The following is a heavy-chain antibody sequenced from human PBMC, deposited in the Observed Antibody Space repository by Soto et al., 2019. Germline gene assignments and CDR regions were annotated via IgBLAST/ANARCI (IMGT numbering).Heavy chain of an antibody. D-gene: IGHD1-7*01. V-gene: IGHV1-18*01. Sequence: QIQLVQSEAEVKKPGASVKVSCKASGYIFTSQGIIWVRQAPGQGLKWMGWISTYNGNPNYAQKLQGRVTMTTNTSTTTAFLELMSLRSDDASVYYCARGRTRALDYWGQGTPVIVSS. CDR2: ISTYNGNP. J-gene: IGHJ4*02. CDR3: ARGRTRALDY. CDR1: GYIFTSQG.